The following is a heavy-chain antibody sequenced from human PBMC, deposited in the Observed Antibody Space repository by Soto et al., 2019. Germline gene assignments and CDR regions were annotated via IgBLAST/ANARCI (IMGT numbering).Heavy chain of an antibody. CDR1: GGFLSESY. J-gene: IGHJ5*02. CDR3: VRIRDQLPSSVLWLDP. D-gene: IGHD1-1*01. CDR2: INHVGGT. Sequence: SETLSLTCAVYGGFLSESYWTWTRQPPGKGLEWIGEINHVGGTNYNPSLKSRVAMSVDTSQNQFYLRLISVTDADTAMYFCVRIRDQLPSSVLWLDPWGQGTPVTVS. V-gene: IGHV4-34*01.